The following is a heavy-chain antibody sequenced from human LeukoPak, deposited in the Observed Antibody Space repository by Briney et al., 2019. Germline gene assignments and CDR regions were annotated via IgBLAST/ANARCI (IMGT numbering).Heavy chain of an antibody. Sequence: PSETLSLTCSVYGGSVSAYYWSWIRQPPGKGLEWIGEINHSRGTKYNPSLKSRVTILLDASKNQFSLNLSPVTAADTAVYYCAREDYYFDSWGQGTLVTVSS. CDR3: AREDYYFDS. J-gene: IGHJ4*02. CDR1: GGSVSAYY. V-gene: IGHV4-34*01. D-gene: IGHD2-15*01. CDR2: INHSRGT.